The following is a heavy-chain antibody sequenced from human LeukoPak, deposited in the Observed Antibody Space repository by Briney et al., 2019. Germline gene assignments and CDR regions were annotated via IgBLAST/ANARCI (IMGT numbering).Heavy chain of an antibody. CDR2: ISGSGSKT. J-gene: IGHJ4*02. CDR1: RFTFSSYA. V-gene: IGHV3-23*01. CDR3: AKDGDYYGSGSPFDY. D-gene: IGHD3-10*01. Sequence: GGSLRLSCAASRFTFSSYAMSWVRQAPGKGLEWVSGISGSGSKTYYADSVKGRFTISRDNSKNTLYLQMNSLRAEDTAVYYCAKDGDYYGSGSPFDYWGQGTLVTVSS.